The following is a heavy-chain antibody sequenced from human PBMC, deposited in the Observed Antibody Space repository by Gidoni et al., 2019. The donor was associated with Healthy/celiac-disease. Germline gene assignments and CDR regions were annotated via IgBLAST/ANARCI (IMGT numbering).Heavy chain of an antibody. J-gene: IGHJ4*02. D-gene: IGHD2-15*01. CDR2: ISGSGGST. V-gene: IGHV3-23*01. CDR3: AKDQDIVVVVAATPFNY. CDR1: GFPFSSYA. Sequence: EVQLLESGGGLVQPGGSLRLSCAASGFPFSSYAMSWVRQAPGKGLEWVSAISGSGGSTYYAESVKGRFTISRDNSKNTLYLQMNSLGAEDTAVYYCAKDQDIVVVVAATPFNYWGQGTLVTVSS.